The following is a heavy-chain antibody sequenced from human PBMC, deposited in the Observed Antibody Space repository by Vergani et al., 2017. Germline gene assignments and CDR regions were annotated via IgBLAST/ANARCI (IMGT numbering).Heavy chain of an antibody. CDR2: IIPIFGTA. CDR1: GGTFSSYA. Sequence: QVQLVQSGAEVKQPGSSVKVSCKASGGTFSSYAISWVRQAPGQGLEWVGGIIPIFGTANYAQNFQGRVTITADESTSTAYMELSSLRSEDTAVYYCARDGPSDYGDYYDAFDIWGQGTMVTVSS. V-gene: IGHV1-69*01. CDR3: ARDGPSDYGDYYDAFDI. J-gene: IGHJ3*02. D-gene: IGHD4-17*01.